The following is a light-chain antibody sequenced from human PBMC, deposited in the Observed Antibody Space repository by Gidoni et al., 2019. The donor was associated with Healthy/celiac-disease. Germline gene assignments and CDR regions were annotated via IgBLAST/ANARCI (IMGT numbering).Light chain of an antibody. CDR3: QQSYSTPPIT. CDR1: QSISSY. CDR2: AAS. Sequence: DIQMTQSPSSLSASVGDRVTITCRASQSISSYLNWYQQKPGKAPKLLIYAASSLQSGVPSRFSGSGSGTDFTLNSSSLQPEDFATYYCQQSYSTPPITFGQGTRLEIK. V-gene: IGKV1-39*01. J-gene: IGKJ5*01.